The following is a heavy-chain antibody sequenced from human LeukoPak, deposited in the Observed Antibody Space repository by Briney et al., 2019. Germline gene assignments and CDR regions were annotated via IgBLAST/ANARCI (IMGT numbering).Heavy chain of an antibody. Sequence: GASVKVSCKASGYTFTGYYMHWVRQAPGQGLEWMGWINPNSGGTNYAQKFQGRVTMTRDTSISTAYMELSRLRSEDTAFYYCATDHSMANTAWWFDPWGQGTLVTVSS. CDR1: GYTFTGYY. D-gene: IGHD5-24*01. V-gene: IGHV1-2*02. CDR2: INPNSGGT. J-gene: IGHJ5*02. CDR3: ATDHSMANTAWWFDP.